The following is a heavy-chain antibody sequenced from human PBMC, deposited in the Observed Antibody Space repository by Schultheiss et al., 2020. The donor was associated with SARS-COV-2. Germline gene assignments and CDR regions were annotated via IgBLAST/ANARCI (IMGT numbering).Heavy chain of an antibody. D-gene: IGHD6-19*01. CDR1: GFTFSSYA. Sequence: GGSLRLSCSASGFTFSSYAMHWVRQAPGKGLEYVSAISGSGGSTYYADSVKGRFTISRDNSKNTLYLQMNSLRAEDTAVYYCARVGSVALTDYWGQGTLVTVSS. CDR2: ISGSGGST. CDR3: ARVGSVALTDY. V-gene: IGHV3-64*04. J-gene: IGHJ4*02.